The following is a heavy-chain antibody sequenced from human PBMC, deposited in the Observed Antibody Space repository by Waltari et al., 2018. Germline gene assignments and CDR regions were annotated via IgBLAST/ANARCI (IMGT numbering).Heavy chain of an antibody. CDR2: IYQSGNT. J-gene: IGHJ6*02. CDR1: GDSISNGNYA. V-gene: IGHV4-30-2*01. D-gene: IGHD3-3*01. CDR3: ARETVFYGMDV. Sequence: QLQLQESGSGLVRPSQTLSLTCTVSGDSISNGNYAWSWIRQPPGKGLEWIGYIYQSGNTYYNPSHKSRVTISVDRSKSQFSLNMTSVTAADTAIYYCARETVFYGMDVWGQGTTVTVSS.